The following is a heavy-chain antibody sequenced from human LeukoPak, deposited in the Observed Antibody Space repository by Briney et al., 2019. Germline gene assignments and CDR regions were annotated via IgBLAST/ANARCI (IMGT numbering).Heavy chain of an antibody. V-gene: IGHV3-7*01. Sequence: GGPLRLSCAASGFTFSSYGMHWVRQAPGKGLEWVANIKQDGSEKYYVDSVEGRFTISRDNAKNSLYLQMNSLRAEDTAVYYCARGARNYIFDYWGQGTLVTVSS. J-gene: IGHJ4*02. CDR1: GFTFSSYG. D-gene: IGHD1-7*01. CDR2: IKQDGSEK. CDR3: ARGARNYIFDY.